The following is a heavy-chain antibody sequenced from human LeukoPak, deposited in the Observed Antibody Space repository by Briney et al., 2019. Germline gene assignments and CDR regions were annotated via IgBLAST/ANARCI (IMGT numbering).Heavy chain of an antibody. CDR1: GYTFTGYY. J-gene: IGHJ4*02. D-gene: IGHD3-22*01. CDR2: INPNSGGT. CDR3: AREYYDSSGYIDY. V-gene: IGHV1-2*02. Sequence: APVKVSCKASGYTFTGYYMHWVRQAPGQGLEWMGWINPNSGGTNYAQKFQGRVTMTRNTSISTAYMELSSLRSEDTAVYYCAREYYDSSGYIDYWGQGTLVTVSS.